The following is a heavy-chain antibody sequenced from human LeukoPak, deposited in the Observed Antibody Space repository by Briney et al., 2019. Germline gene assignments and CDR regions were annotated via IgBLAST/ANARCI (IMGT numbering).Heavy chain of an antibody. Sequence: GGSLRLSCAASGFTFGDYVMTWVRPAPGKGLEWGSGVTGSAGTKNYADSGKGRFTLSRDNSKNTLSLQMNSLRAEDTAVYYCAKKTGATGFHPFDYWGQGTLVTVSS. CDR1: GFTFGDYV. D-gene: IGHD1-1*01. J-gene: IGHJ4*02. V-gene: IGHV3-23*01. CDR2: VTGSAGTK. CDR3: AKKTGATGFHPFDY.